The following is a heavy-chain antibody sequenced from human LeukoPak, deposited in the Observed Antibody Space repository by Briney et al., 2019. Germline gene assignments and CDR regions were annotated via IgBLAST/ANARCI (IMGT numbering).Heavy chain of an antibody. D-gene: IGHD2-2*02. CDR3: AREAVSKGLYLDAFGI. V-gene: IGHV3-53*01. CDR2: IYSGGST. Sequence: GGSLRLSCAASGFTFSSYTMSWVRQAPGKGLEWVSVIYSGGSTYYADSVKGRFTISRDNSKNTLYLQMNSLRAEDTAVYYCAREAVSKGLYLDAFGIWGQGTMVTVSS. CDR1: GFTFSSYT. J-gene: IGHJ3*02.